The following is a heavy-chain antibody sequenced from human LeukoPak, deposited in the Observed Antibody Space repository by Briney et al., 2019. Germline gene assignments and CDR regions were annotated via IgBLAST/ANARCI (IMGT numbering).Heavy chain of an antibody. J-gene: IGHJ4*02. Sequence: ASVKVSCKASGYTFTSYGISWVRQAPGQGLEWMGWISAHNGNTNYAQKLQGRVTMTTDTSTSTAYMELRSLRSDDTAVYYCARVTVIMVRGVSYFDYWGQGTLVTVSS. CDR2: ISAHNGNT. V-gene: IGHV1-18*01. CDR1: GYTFTSYG. CDR3: ARVTVIMVRGVSYFDY. D-gene: IGHD3-10*01.